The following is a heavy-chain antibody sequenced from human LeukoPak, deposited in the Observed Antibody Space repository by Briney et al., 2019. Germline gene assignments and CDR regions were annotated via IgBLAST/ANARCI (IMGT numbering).Heavy chain of an antibody. V-gene: IGHV3-74*03. CDR1: GFTFSTYW. CDR3: TGREGGGGWYVY. Sequence: GGSLRLSCAASGFTFSTYWMHWVRHAPGKGLVWVSRINNDGSNIVYADSVKGRFTISRDNAKNTLYLQMNSLRAEDTAVYYCTGREGGGGWYVYWGQGTLVTVSS. J-gene: IGHJ4*02. D-gene: IGHD6-19*01. CDR2: INNDGSNI.